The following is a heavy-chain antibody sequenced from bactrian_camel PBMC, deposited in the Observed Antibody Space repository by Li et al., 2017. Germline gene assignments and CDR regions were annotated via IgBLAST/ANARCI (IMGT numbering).Heavy chain of an antibody. CDR1: GYTNRPYC. J-gene: IGHJ4*01. CDR2: ISTAGGAT. V-gene: IGHV3S25*01. D-gene: IGHD1*01. CDR3: AAALNQFRCAAGGDY. Sequence: QLVESGGGSVQAGGSLRLACTASGYTNRPYCMNWFRQHPGKEREGVAAISTAGGATWTDASVAGRFTIAQDNAKNTVILQMNSLKPEDTAMYYCAAALNQFRCAAGGDYWGQGTQVTVS.